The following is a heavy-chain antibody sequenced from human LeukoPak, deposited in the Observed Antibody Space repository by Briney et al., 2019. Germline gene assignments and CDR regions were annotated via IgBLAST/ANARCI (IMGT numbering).Heavy chain of an antibody. CDR3: ASYGSGSYSSDAFDI. D-gene: IGHD3-10*01. V-gene: IGHV3-21*01. CDR1: GFTFSSYS. Sequence: PGGSLRLSCAASGFTFSSYSMIWVRQAPGKGLEWVSSISSSSSYIYYADSVKGRFTISRDNAKNSLYLQMNSLRAEDTAVYYCASYGSGSYSSDAFDIWGQGTMVTVSS. J-gene: IGHJ3*02. CDR2: ISSSSSYI.